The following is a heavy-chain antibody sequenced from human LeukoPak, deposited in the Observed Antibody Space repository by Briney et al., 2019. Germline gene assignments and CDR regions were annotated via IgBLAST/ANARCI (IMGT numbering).Heavy chain of an antibody. CDR2: IYSGGST. CDR1: GFTVSSNY. CDR3: ARVVPPYGSGSRYYYMDV. J-gene: IGHJ6*03. Sequence: GGSLRLSCAASGFTVSSNYMSWVRQAPGKGLEWVSVIYSGGSTYYADSVKGRFTISRDNSKNTLYLQMNSLRAEDTAVYYCARVVPPYGSGSRYYYMDVWGKGTTVTVSS. D-gene: IGHD3-10*01. V-gene: IGHV3-53*01.